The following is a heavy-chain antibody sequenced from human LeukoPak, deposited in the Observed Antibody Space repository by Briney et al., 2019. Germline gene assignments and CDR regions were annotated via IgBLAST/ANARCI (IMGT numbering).Heavy chain of an antibody. CDR3: ARDYGSGWSPSYYFDY. CDR2: ISYDGSNK. D-gene: IGHD6-19*01. Sequence: PGRSLRLSCAASGFTFSSYGMHWVRQAPGKGLEWVAVISYDGSNKYYADSVKGRFTISRDNSKNTLYLQMNSLRAEDTAVYYCARDYGSGWSPSYYFDYWGQGTLVTVSS. V-gene: IGHV3-30*03. CDR1: GFTFSSYG. J-gene: IGHJ4*02.